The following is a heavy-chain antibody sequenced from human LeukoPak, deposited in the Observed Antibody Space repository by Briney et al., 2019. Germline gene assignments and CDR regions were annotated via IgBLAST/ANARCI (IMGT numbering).Heavy chain of an antibody. V-gene: IGHV4-4*07. D-gene: IGHD1-26*01. Sequence: SETLSLTCTVSGGSISGFYWSWIRQTAGKGLEWIGRIYTSGSTNYNPSLKSRVTISVDTSKNQFSLKLSSVTAADTAVYYCAREGRYGGSYPSYYYYYYMDVWGKGTTVTVSS. CDR2: IYTSGST. CDR3: AREGRYGGSYPSYYYYYYMDV. J-gene: IGHJ6*03. CDR1: GGSISGFY.